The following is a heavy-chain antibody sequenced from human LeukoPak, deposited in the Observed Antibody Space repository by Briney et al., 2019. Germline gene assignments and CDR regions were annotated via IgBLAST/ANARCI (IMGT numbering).Heavy chain of an antibody. J-gene: IGHJ4*02. CDR1: GFTFSSYG. D-gene: IGHD5-24*01. V-gene: IGHV3-33*01. Sequence: PGGSLRLPCAASGFTFSSYGMHWVRQAPGKGLEWVAVIWYDGSNKYYADSVKGRFTISRDNSKNTLYLQMNSLRAEDTAVYYCARAPEGMATTDFDYWGQGTLVTVSS. CDR3: ARAPEGMATTDFDY. CDR2: IWYDGSNK.